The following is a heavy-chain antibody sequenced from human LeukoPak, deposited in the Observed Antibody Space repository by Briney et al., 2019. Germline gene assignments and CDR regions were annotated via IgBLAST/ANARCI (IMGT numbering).Heavy chain of an antibody. V-gene: IGHV3-23*01. CDR2: ISNSGGRT. CDR3: ARCYYDGSGFYYYFDY. CDR1: GFTFSSYA. J-gene: IGHJ4*02. Sequence: GGSLRLSCAASGFTFSSYAMSWVRQAPGKGLEWVSSISNSGGRTFYTDSVKGRFTISRDNPKNTVFLQMGSLRGEDTAVYYCARCYYDGSGFYYYFDYWGQGTLVTVSS. D-gene: IGHD3-22*01.